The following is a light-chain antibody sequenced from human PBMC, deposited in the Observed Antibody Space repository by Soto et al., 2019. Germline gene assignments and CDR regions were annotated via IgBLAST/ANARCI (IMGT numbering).Light chain of an antibody. CDR1: QSISSTY. CDR3: QQYYASSWT. J-gene: IGKJ1*01. V-gene: IGKV3-20*01. CDR2: AAS. Sequence: ESVLTQSPGTLSLSPGERATLSCRASQSISSTYLAWYRQKPGQAPRLLIYAASSRATGIPDRFSGSGSGTDFTLTISRLEPEDFAVYYSQQYYASSWTFGQGTKVEIK.